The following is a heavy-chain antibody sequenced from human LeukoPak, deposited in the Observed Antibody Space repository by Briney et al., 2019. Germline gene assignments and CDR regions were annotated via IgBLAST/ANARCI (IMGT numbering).Heavy chain of an antibody. Sequence: PGGSLRLSCAASRFSFSSFAMTWVRQALGKGLEWVSAISGSGGSTYYADSVKGRFTISRDNSKNTLYLQMNNLRVEDTAMYYCARGRAQLPYFDYWGQGTLVTVSS. CDR3: ARGRAQLPYFDY. J-gene: IGHJ4*02. CDR2: ISGSGGST. D-gene: IGHD2-2*01. V-gene: IGHV3-23*01. CDR1: RFSFSSFA.